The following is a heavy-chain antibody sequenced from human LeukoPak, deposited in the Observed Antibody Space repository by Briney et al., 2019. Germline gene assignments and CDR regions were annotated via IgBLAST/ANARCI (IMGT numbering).Heavy chain of an antibody. CDR3: ASGGHSPGGSGYDDY. CDR2: INPNSGGT. CDR1: GYTFTGYY. Sequence: ASVKVSCKASGYTFTGYYMHWVRQAPGQGLEWMGWINPNSGGTNYAQKFQGRVTMTRDTSISTAYMELSRLRSDDTAVYYCASGGHSPGGSGYDDYWGQGTLVTVSS. J-gene: IGHJ4*02. V-gene: IGHV1-2*02. D-gene: IGHD3-22*01.